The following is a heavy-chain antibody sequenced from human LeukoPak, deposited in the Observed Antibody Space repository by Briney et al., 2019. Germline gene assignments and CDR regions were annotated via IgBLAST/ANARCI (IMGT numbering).Heavy chain of an antibody. CDR2: IYYSGST. CDR1: GGSISRCY. J-gene: IGHJ3*01. CDR3: ARGPGDV. V-gene: IGHV4-59*01. Sequence: SSETLSLTCTVSGGSISRCYWSWIRQPPGKGLEWIGYIYYSGSTNYNPSLKSRVTISVDTSKNQFSLKLSSVTAADTAVYYCARGPGDVWGQGTMVTVSS.